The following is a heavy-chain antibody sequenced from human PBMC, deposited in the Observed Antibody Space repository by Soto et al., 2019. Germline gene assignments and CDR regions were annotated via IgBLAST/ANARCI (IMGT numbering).Heavy chain of an antibody. V-gene: IGHV3-9*01. CDR2: ISWNSGSI. Sequence: PGGSLRLSCAASGFTFDDYAMHWVRQAPGKGLEWVSGISWNSGSIGYADSVKGRFTISRDNAKNSLYLQMNSLRAEDTALYYCAKDMIGAVGIAALDYWGQGTLVTVSS. J-gene: IGHJ4*02. D-gene: IGHD6-6*01. CDR1: GFTFDDYA. CDR3: AKDMIGAVGIAALDY.